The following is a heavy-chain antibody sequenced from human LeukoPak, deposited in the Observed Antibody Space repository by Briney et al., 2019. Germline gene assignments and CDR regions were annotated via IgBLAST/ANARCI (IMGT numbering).Heavy chain of an antibody. CDR3: ARNASSLGAGAFDI. CDR1: GGSISSSSLY. V-gene: IGHV4-39*01. D-gene: IGHD2-2*01. J-gene: IGHJ3*02. CDR2: VYYSGST. Sequence: TSETLSLTCTVSGGSISSSSLYWDWLRQPPGKGLEWIGTVYYSGSTYYHPSLKSRVTISVDTSKNQFSLKLSYVTAADTAVYYCARNASSLGAGAFDIWGQGTMVTVSS.